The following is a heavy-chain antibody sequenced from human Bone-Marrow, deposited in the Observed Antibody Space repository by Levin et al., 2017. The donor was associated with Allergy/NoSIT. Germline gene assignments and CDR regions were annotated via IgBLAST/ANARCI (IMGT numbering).Heavy chain of an antibody. J-gene: IGHJ3*01. CDR2: IYYTGSP. V-gene: IGHV4-31*01. Sequence: SCTVSGGSMNNGDYTWTWIRQVPGKGLEWIGYIYYTGSPYYSPSLKTPVSISVDTSRNLFSLKLNSVTAADTAVYYCARDRDGPFALDLWGQGIQVVVSS. CDR3: ARDRDGPFALDL. CDR1: GGSMNNGDYT. D-gene: IGHD2-21*02.